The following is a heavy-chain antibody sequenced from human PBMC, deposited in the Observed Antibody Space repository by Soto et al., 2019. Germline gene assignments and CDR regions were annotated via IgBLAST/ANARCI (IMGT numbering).Heavy chain of an antibody. D-gene: IGHD6-19*01. Sequence: GGSLRLSCAASGFTFISYGIHFFRHSPCKGLEWVAVIWYDGSNKYYADSVKGRFTISRDNSKNTLYLQMNSLRAEDTAVYYCARAVAGQRNNWFDPWGQGTLVTVSS. CDR1: GFTFISYG. V-gene: IGHV3-33*01. J-gene: IGHJ5*02. CDR3: ARAVAGQRNNWFDP. CDR2: IWYDGSNK.